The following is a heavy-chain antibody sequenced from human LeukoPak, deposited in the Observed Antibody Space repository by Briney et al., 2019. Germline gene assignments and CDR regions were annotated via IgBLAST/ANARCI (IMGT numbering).Heavy chain of an antibody. Sequence: QAPGQGLEWMGRINPNSGGTDYAQKFQGRVTMTRDTSINTAYMELSRLRSDDTAVYYCARDRAMDYWGQGTLVTVSS. CDR3: ARDRAMDY. V-gene: IGHV1-2*06. CDR2: INPNSGGT. J-gene: IGHJ4*02.